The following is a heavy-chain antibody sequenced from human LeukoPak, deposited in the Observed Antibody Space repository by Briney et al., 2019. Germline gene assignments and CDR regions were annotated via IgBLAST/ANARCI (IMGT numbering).Heavy chain of an antibody. Sequence: GGSLRLSCAASGFTFSSYGMHWVRQAPGKGLEGVAVIWYDGSNKYYADSVKGRFTNSRDNSKNTLYLQMNSLRAEDTAVYYCAREDYGDYVVDYWGQGTLVTVSS. CDR1: GFTFSSYG. CDR3: AREDYGDYVVDY. D-gene: IGHD4-17*01. J-gene: IGHJ4*02. CDR2: IWYDGSNK. V-gene: IGHV3-33*01.